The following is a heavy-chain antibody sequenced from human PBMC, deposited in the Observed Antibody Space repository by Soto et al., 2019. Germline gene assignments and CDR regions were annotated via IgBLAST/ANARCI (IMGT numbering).Heavy chain of an antibody. J-gene: IGHJ6*02. Sequence: ASVKVSCKASGYTFTGYYMHWVRQAPGQGLEWMGWINPNSGGTNYAQKFQGWVTMTRDTSISTAYMELSRLRSDDTAVYYCARGFEYKSGVTFDILTGYYPHYYYYGMDVWGQGTTVTVSS. CDR1: GYTFTGYY. CDR2: INPNSGGT. CDR3: ARGFEYKSGVTFDILTGYYPHYYYYGMDV. V-gene: IGHV1-2*04. D-gene: IGHD3-9*01.